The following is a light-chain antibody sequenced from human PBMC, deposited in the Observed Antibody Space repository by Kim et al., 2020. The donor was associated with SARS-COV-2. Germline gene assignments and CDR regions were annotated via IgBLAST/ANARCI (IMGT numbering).Light chain of an antibody. V-gene: IGKV1-33*01. Sequence: ASVGDRVTLTCQASQDISFYLNWYQQRPGKAPKLLIFDASKLEPGVPSRFSGSGSGTDFNLIINSLQPEDFATYFCQQFESLPLTFGGGTKVDIK. CDR3: QQFESLPLT. J-gene: IGKJ4*01. CDR1: QDISFY. CDR2: DAS.